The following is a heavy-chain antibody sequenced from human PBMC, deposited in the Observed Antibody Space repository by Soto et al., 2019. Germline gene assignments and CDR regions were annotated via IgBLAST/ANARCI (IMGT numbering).Heavy chain of an antibody. V-gene: IGHV3-48*01. D-gene: IGHD6-6*01. CDR3: ARNLISSSPDYYYYMDV. CDR2: ISSSSSTI. J-gene: IGHJ6*03. Sequence: GGSLRLSCAASGFTFSSYSMNWVRQAPGKGLEWVSYISSSSSTIYYADSVKGRFTISRDNAKNSLYLQMNSLRAEDTAVYYCARNLISSSPDYYYYMDVGGKGTTAPVPS. CDR1: GFTFSSYS.